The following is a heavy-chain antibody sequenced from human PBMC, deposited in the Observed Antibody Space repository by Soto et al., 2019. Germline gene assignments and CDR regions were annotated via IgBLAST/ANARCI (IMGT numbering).Heavy chain of an antibody. CDR3: AREEAGTTDFDY. CDR2: IYYSGST. V-gene: IGHV4-31*03. J-gene: IGHJ4*02. Sequence: SETLSLTCTVSGGSISSGGYYWSWIRQHPGKGLEWIGYIYYSGSTYYKPSLKSRVTISVETSKKQYYMKLSSVTAADTAVYYCAREEAGTTDFDYWGQGTLVTVSS. CDR1: GGSISSGGYY. D-gene: IGHD1-1*01.